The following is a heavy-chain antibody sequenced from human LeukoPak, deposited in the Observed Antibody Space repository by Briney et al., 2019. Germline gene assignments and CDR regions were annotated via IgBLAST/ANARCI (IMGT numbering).Heavy chain of an antibody. V-gene: IGHV5-51*01. CDR1: GYSFTSYW. Sequence: GESLKISCKGSGYSFTSYWIGWVRQMPGKGLEWMGIIYPGDSDTRYSPSYEGRVTISADKSNITAYLQWSSLKASDTAMYYCARLDGSGIYGGDYWGQGTLVTVSS. J-gene: IGHJ4*02. D-gene: IGHD3-10*01. CDR3: ARLDGSGIYGGDY. CDR2: IYPGDSDT.